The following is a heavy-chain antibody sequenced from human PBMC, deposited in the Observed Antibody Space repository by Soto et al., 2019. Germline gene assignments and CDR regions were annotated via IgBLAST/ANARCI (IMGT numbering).Heavy chain of an antibody. CDR2: IYSGGST. V-gene: IGHV3-53*04. D-gene: IGHD3-16*01. CDR3: ARVAPIGEMITFGGGTDSAY. Sequence: SRIRKTKRKGLEWVSVIYSGGSTYYADSVKGRFTISRHNSKNTLYLQMNSLRAEDTVVYYCARVAPIGEMITFGGGTDSAYWLQGTLVTVSS. J-gene: IGHJ4*02.